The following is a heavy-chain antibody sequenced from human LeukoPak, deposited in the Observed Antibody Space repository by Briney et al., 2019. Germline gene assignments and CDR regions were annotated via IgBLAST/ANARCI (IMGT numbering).Heavy chain of an antibody. V-gene: IGHV1-2*02. J-gene: IGHJ4*02. CDR2: INPNSGGT. CDR3: ARDRDSSGWYPLDY. Sequence: ASVKVSCKASGYTFTGYYVHWLRQAPGLRLEWWGWINPNSGGTNYAQKFQGRVTMTRDTSISTAYMELSRLRSDDTAVYYCARDRDSSGWYPLDYWGQGTLVTVSS. CDR1: GYTFTGYY. D-gene: IGHD6-19*01.